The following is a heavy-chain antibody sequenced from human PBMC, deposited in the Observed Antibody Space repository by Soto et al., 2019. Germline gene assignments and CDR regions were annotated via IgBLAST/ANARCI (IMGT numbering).Heavy chain of an antibody. CDR3: ARYTTNTYVDV. J-gene: IGHJ6*04. V-gene: IGHV2-5*02. CDR2: LYWANTR. Sequence: QITLKESRPTLVKPTQTLTLTCSFYGFSLYTRGVGVGWIRQPPGKALEWLAILYWANTRRYSPSLKNSLPIAQGTSENQVVLTMTNMEPEDTGTYYCARYTTNTYVDVLGKGSTVTVSS. D-gene: IGHD2-2*02. CDR1: GFSLYTRGVG.